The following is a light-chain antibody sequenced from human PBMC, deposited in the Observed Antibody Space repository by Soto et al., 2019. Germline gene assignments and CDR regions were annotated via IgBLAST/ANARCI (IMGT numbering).Light chain of an antibody. CDR2: EVN. CDR1: SSDVGIFNL. Sequence: QSALTQPASVSGSPGQSITISCTGTSSDVGIFNLVSWYQQHPGKAPKLMIYEVNNRPSGVSNRFSGSKSGNTASLTISGLQAEDEADYYCSSFTTTSTYVFGAGTKVTVL. CDR3: SSFTTTSTYV. J-gene: IGLJ1*01. V-gene: IGLV2-14*02.